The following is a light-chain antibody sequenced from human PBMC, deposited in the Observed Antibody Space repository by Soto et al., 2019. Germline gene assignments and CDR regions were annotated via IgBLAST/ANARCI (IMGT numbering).Light chain of an antibody. J-gene: IGKJ2*01. CDR1: QSVSSN. CDR2: GAS. V-gene: IGKV3-15*01. CDR3: QQYNNWPYT. Sequence: EIVMTQSPVTLSVSPGERAALSCRASQSVSSNFAWYQQRPGQAPRLLIYGASTRATGIPARFSGSGSATEFTLTISGLQSEDFAVYYCQQYNNWPYTFGQGTKLEIK.